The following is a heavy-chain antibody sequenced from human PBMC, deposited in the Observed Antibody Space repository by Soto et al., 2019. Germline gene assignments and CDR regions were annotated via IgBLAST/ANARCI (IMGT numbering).Heavy chain of an antibody. CDR3: ASAYRGITMVRGVTRGVYYGMDV. CDR1: GGTFSSYA. J-gene: IGHJ6*02. D-gene: IGHD3-10*01. CDR2: IIPIFGTA. Sequence: QVQLVQSGAEVKKPGSSVKVSCKASGGTFSSYAISWVRQAPGQGLEWMGGIIPIFGTANYAQKFQGRVTITADESTSTAYMELSSLRSEDTAVYYCASAYRGITMVRGVTRGVYYGMDVWGQGTTVTVSS. V-gene: IGHV1-69*01.